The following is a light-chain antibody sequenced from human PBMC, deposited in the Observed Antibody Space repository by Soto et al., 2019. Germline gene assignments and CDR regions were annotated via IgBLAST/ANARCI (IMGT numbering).Light chain of an antibody. CDR2: TNN. Sequence: QSVLTQPPSASGTPGPRVTISCSGSSSNIGSNSVYWYQQLPGTAPKLLIYTNNQRPSGVPDRFSGSKSGTSASLTISWLRSEDEAEYYCASWNDSLSGPWVFGGGTKLTVL. V-gene: IGLV1-47*02. CDR3: ASWNDSLSGPWV. CDR1: SSNIGSNS. J-gene: IGLJ3*02.